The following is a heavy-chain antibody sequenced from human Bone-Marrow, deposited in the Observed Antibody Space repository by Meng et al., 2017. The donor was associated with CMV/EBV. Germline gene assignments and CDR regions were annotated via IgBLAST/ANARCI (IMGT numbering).Heavy chain of an antibody. CDR3: ARDFWLPYSGSYIGYYYGMDV. V-gene: IGHV3-30-3*01. CDR2: ISCDGSNK. Sequence: GESLKISCAASGFTFSSYAMHWVRQAPGKGLEWVAVISCDGSNKYYADSVKGRFTISRDNSKNTLYLQMNSLRAEDTAVYYCARDFWLPYSGSYIGYYYGMDVWGQGTTVTVSS. D-gene: IGHD1-26*01. CDR1: GFTFSSYA. J-gene: IGHJ6*02.